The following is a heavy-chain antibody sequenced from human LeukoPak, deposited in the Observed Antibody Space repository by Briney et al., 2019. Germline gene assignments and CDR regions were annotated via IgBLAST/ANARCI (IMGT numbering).Heavy chain of an antibody. Sequence: ASVKVSCKASGYSFTGYYIHWVRQAPGQGLEWMGWINPNSGGTNYAQKFQGRVSMTRDTSISTTYMELSRLRSDDTAVYYCARDGNFDYWGQGTLVTVSS. CDR3: ARDGNFDY. V-gene: IGHV1-2*02. CDR1: GYSFTGYY. CDR2: INPNSGGT. D-gene: IGHD1-26*01. J-gene: IGHJ4*02.